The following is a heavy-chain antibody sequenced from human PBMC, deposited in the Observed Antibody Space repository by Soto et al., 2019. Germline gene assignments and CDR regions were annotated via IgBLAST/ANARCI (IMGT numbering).Heavy chain of an antibody. CDR2: IIPILGIA. Sequence: QVQLVQSGAEVKKTGSSVKVSCKASGGTFSSYTISWVRQAPGQGREWMDRIIPILGIANYAQKFQGRVTITAEKSTSTNYMVLSSLRSDYTAVYYCARDVTVVPAVYGMDVWGQVTTVTVSS. V-gene: IGHV1-69*08. J-gene: IGHJ6*02. CDR3: ARDVTVVPAVYGMDV. D-gene: IGHD2-2*01. CDR1: GGTFSSYT.